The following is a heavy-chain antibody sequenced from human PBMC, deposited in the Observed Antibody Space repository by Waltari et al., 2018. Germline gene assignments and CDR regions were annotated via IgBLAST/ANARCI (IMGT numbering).Heavy chain of an antibody. CDR3: ATYIGASVGTASFDV. D-gene: IGHD5-12*01. V-gene: IGHV4-39*01. Sequence: GWIRQPPGQGLEWIGNISYSGTTYNSPSLQSRVTISRDTSKNQLSLKLDYVTASDTAVYYCATYIGASVGTASFDVWGQGTMVTVSS. CDR2: ISYSGTT. J-gene: IGHJ3*01.